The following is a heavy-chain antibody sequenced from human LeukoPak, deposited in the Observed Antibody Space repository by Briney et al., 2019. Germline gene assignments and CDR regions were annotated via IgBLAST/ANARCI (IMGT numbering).Heavy chain of an antibody. CDR2: ISYDGNTK. J-gene: IGHJ4*02. D-gene: IGHD2-15*01. V-gene: IGHV3-30-3*01. CDR1: GFIFSNYA. CDR3: ARYTWSLGPAPGTPLFDY. Sequence: GGSLRLSCAASGFIFSNYAMHWVRQTPGKGLEWVALISYDGNTKYYAGSVKGQFTISRDNSKDTLYLQMNSLRAEDTAVYYCARYTWSLGPAPGTPLFDYWGQGTLVTVSS.